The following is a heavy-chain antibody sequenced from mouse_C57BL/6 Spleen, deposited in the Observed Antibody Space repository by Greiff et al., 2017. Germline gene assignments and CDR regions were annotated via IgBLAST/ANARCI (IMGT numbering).Heavy chain of an antibody. CDR2: IYPGDGDT. D-gene: IGHD1-1*01. V-gene: IGHV1-80*01. CDR1: GYAFSSYW. CDR3: ARGGYYGSSRPLAY. Sequence: VQLQQSGAELVKPGASVKISCKASGYAFSSYWMNWVKQRPGQGLAWIGQIYPGDGDTNYNGKFKGKATLTADKSSSTAYMQLSSLTSEDSAVYFCARGGYYGSSRPLAYWGQGTLVTVSA. J-gene: IGHJ3*01.